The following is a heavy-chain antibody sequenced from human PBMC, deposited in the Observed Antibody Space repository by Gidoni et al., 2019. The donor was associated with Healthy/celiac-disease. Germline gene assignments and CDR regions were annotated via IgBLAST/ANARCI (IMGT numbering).Heavy chain of an antibody. CDR3: AREGPSDAFDI. Sequence: QVQLVESGGGVVQPGRSLRLSCAASGFTFSIYAMHWVRQAPGKGLEWVSVISYDGSNKYYADSVKGRFTISRDNSKNTLYLQMNSLRAEDTAVYYCAREGPSDAFDIWGQGTMVTVSS. CDR2: ISYDGSNK. CDR1: GFTFSIYA. V-gene: IGHV3-30*04. J-gene: IGHJ3*02.